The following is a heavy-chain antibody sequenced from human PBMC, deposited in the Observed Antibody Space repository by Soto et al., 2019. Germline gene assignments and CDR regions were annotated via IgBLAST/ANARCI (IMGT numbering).Heavy chain of an antibody. V-gene: IGHV3-30-3*01. CDR2: ISYDGSNK. CDR1: GFTFSSYA. J-gene: IGHJ1*01. Sequence: QVQLVESGGGVVQPGRSLRLSCAASGFTFSSYAMHWVRQAPGKGLEWVAVISYDGSNKYYEDSVKGRFTISRDNSKNTLYLQMNSLRAEDTAVYYCARDRYSGSYIEYFQHWGQGTLVTVSS. D-gene: IGHD1-26*01. CDR3: ARDRYSGSYIEYFQH.